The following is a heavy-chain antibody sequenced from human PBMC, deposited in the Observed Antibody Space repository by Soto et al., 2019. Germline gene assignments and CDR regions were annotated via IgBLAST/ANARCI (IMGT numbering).Heavy chain of an antibody. V-gene: IGHV4-34*01. CDR2: INDSGST. D-gene: IGHD2-15*01. CDR1: GGAFRGDY. Sequence: PSETLSLTCAVYGGAFRGDYWSWIRRPPGKGLEWLGEINDSGSTNYNPSLKSRITISLDTSKKEISLRLSSVTAADTAVYYCARERGRYCSGESCYPFGPWGQGALVTVSS. J-gene: IGHJ5*02. CDR3: ARERGRYCSGESCYPFGP.